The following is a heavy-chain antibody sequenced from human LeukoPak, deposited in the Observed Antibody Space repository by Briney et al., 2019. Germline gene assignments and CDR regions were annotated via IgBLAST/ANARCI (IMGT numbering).Heavy chain of an antibody. J-gene: IGHJ4*02. CDR2: IKQDGSEK. CDR1: GFTFSSYW. CDR3: AKDIGRYGSGTPFDY. D-gene: IGHD3-10*01. V-gene: IGHV3-7*03. Sequence: GGSLRLSCAASGFTFSSYWMSWVRQAPGKGLEWVANIKQDGSEKYYVDSVKGRFTISRDNAKNSLYLQMNSLRAEDTALYYCAKDIGRYGSGTPFDYWGQGALVTVSS.